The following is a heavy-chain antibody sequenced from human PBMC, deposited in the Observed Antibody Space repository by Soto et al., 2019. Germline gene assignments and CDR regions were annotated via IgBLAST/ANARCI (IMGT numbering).Heavy chain of an antibody. J-gene: IGHJ4*02. CDR2: IKQDGSEK. V-gene: IGHV3-7*01. CDR1: GFTFSDYW. Sequence: GGSLRLSCAASGFTFSDYWMSWVRQAPGKGLEWVADIKQDGSEKHYVDSVKGRFIISRDNVKNSLYLYMNRLRADDAAVYYCARDHTSPGITGDKWGQGTPVTVSS. CDR3: ARDHTSPGITGDK. D-gene: IGHD3-16*01.